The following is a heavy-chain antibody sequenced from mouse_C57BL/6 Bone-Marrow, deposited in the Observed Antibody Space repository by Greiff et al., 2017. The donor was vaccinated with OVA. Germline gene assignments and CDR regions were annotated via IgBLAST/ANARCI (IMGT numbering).Heavy chain of an antibody. D-gene: IGHD1-1*01. J-gene: IGHJ2*01. Sequence: VKLQQPGAELVQPGASVKLSCKASGYTFTSYWMHWVKQRPGQGLEWIGMIHPNSGSTNYNEKFKSKATLTVDKSSSTAYMQLSGLTSEDSAVYYCAGRYYFDYWGQGTTLTVSS. CDR1: GYTFTSYW. V-gene: IGHV1-64*01. CDR3: AGRYYFDY. CDR2: IHPNSGST.